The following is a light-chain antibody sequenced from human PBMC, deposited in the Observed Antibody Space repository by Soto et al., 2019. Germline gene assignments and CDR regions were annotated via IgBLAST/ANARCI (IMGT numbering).Light chain of an antibody. CDR3: SSHAGSSVV. V-gene: IGLV2-11*01. CDR1: SSDVGGYNY. CDR2: DVT. J-gene: IGLJ1*01. Sequence: QSVPTQPRSVSVSPGQSVTISCTGTSSDVGGYNYVSWYQQHPGKAPKLMIYDVTTRPSGVPDRFSGSKSGNTASLTISGLQAEDEADYYCSSHAGSSVVFGTGTKVTVL.